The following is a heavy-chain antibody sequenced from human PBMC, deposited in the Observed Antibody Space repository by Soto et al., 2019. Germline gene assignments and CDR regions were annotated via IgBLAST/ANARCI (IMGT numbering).Heavy chain of an antibody. J-gene: IGHJ6*03. V-gene: IGHV4-30-4*08. CDR2: IHHSGSI. Sequence: PSETLSLTCTVSGDSISSDYYHWTWIRQSPGKGLEWIGYIHHSGSILYNPSLKSRVTISVDTSKNQFSLKLNSVTAADTAVYYCARHAGSSYYYNMDVWGKGTTVTVSS. CDR1: GDSISSDYYH. D-gene: IGHD6-13*01. CDR3: ARHAGSSYYYNMDV.